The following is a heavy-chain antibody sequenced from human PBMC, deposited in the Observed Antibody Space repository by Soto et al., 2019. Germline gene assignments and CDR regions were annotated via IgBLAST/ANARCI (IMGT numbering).Heavy chain of an antibody. CDR2: IYYSGST. Sequence: KSSETLSLTCTVSGGSISSGGYYWSWIRQHPGKGLEWIGYIYYSGSTYYNPSLKSRVTISVDTSKNQFSLKLSSVTAADTAVYYCARYRAVLRYFDWLPDYIDYWGQGTMVTVSS. CDR3: ARYRAVLRYFDWLPDYIDY. J-gene: IGHJ4*02. D-gene: IGHD3-9*01. V-gene: IGHV4-31*03. CDR1: GGSISSGGYY.